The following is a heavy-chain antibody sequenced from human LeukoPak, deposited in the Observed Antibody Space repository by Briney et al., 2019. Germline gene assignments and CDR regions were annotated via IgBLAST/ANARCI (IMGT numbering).Heavy chain of an antibody. V-gene: IGHV4-59*08. CDR1: GGSFSGYY. J-gene: IGHJ3*02. D-gene: IGHD6-13*01. CDR3: ARHSTIAGTEYAFDI. Sequence: SETLSLTCAVYGGSFSGYYWSWIRQPPGKGLEWIGYIYYSGSTKYNPSLKSRVTISVDTSKNQFSLKLSSVTAADTAVYYCARHSTIAGTEYAFDIWGQGTMVTVSS. CDR2: IYYSGST.